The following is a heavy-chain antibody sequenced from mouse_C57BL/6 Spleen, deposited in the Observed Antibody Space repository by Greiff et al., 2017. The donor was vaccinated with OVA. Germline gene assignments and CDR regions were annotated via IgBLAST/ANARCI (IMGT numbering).Heavy chain of an antibody. Sequence: QVQLKQSGPELVKPGASVKISCKASGYAFSSSWMNWVKQRPGKGLEWIGRIYPGDGDTNYNGKFKGKATLTADKSSSTAYMQLSSLTSEDSAVYFCARRDSNGGAYAMDYWGQGTSVTVSS. V-gene: IGHV1-82*01. J-gene: IGHJ4*01. CDR3: ARRDSNGGAYAMDY. CDR2: IYPGDGDT. CDR1: GYAFSSSW.